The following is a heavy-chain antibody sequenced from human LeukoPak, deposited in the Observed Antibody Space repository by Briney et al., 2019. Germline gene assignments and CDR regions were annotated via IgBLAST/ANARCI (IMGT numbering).Heavy chain of an antibody. D-gene: IGHD6-6*01. J-gene: IGHJ6*03. CDR2: IYYSGST. V-gene: IGHV4-39*07. Sequence: SETLSLTCTVSGGSISSSSYYWGWIRQPPGKGLEWIGSIYYSGSTYYNPSLKSRVTISVDTSKNQFSLKLSSVTAADTAVYYCARDTFSSSSQYYYMDVWGKGTTVTVSS. CDR1: GGSISSSSYY. CDR3: ARDTFSSSSQYYYMDV.